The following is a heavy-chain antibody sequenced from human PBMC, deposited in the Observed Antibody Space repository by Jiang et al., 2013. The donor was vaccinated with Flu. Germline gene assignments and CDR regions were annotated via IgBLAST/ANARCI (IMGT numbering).Heavy chain of an antibody. J-gene: IGHJ4*02. CDR1: GVTFRNYW. D-gene: IGHD4-17*01. CDR3: ALERSYGEPDY. Sequence: RLSCAASGVTFRNYWMTWVRQAPGKGLEWVANINQGGSEQYYVDSVKGRFTISRDNAKNSLYLQMDNLRAEDTAVYYCALERSYGEPDYWGQGTLVTVSS. CDR2: INQGGSEQ. V-gene: IGHV3-7*03.